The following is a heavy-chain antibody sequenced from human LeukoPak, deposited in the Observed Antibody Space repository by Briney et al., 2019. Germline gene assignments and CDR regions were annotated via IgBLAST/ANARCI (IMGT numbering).Heavy chain of an antibody. D-gene: IGHD3-10*01. CDR2: IYYSGST. Sequence: PSETLSLTSTVSGGSISSGDYYWSWIRQPPGKGLEWIGYIYYSGSTYYNPSLKSRVTISVDTSKNQFSLKLSSVTAADTAVYYCARAAGWARYGSGTAHFDYWGQGTLVTVSS. CDR1: GGSISSGDYY. J-gene: IGHJ4*02. V-gene: IGHV4-30-4*01. CDR3: ARAAGWARYGSGTAHFDY.